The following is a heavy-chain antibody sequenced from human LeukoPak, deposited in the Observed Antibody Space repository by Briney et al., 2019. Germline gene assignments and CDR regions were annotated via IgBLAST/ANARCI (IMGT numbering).Heavy chain of an antibody. CDR2: INHSGST. CDR3: ARGMGVWKS. J-gene: IGHJ5*02. Sequence: PSETLSLTCAVYGGSFSGYYWSWIRQPPGKGLEWIGEINHSGSTNYNPSLKSRVTISVDTSKNQCSLKLSSVTAADTAVYYCARGMGVWKSWGQGTLVTASS. V-gene: IGHV4-34*01. CDR1: GGSFSGYY. D-gene: IGHD3-16*01.